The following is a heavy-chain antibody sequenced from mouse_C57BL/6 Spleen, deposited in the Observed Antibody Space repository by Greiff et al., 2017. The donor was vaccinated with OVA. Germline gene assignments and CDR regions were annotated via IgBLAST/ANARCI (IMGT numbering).Heavy chain of an antibody. Sequence: VMLVESGAELVKPGASVKISCKASGYAFSSYWMNWVKQRPGKGLEWIGQIYPGDGDTNYNGKFKGKATLTADKSSSTAYMQLSSLTSEDSAVYFCARAVVGDAMDYWGQGTSVTVSS. D-gene: IGHD1-1*01. V-gene: IGHV1-80*01. CDR2: IYPGDGDT. CDR1: GYAFSSYW. CDR3: ARAVVGDAMDY. J-gene: IGHJ4*01.